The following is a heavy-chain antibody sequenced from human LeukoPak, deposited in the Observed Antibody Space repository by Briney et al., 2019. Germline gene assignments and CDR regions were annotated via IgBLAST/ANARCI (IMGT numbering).Heavy chain of an antibody. CDR1: GFSVSSNY. CDR2: IYADGST. Sequence: GGSLRLSCAASGFSVSSNYISWVRQAPGKGLEWVSVIYADGSTKSADAVKARFTIFRDTSKNTVYLQMNSLRVEATAVYYCARATLDNWGQGTLVTVSS. CDR3: ARATLDN. J-gene: IGHJ4*02. V-gene: IGHV3-53*01.